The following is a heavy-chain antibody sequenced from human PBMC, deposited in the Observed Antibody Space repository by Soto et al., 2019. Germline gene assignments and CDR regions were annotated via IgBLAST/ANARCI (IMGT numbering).Heavy chain of an antibody. CDR1: GFTFSSYA. V-gene: IGHV3-23*01. CDR2: ISGSGGST. J-gene: IGHJ5*02. CDR3: AKDPGVIWYQLSPRDPWFDP. D-gene: IGHD2-2*01. Sequence: GGSLRLSCVASGFTFSSYAMSWVRQAPGKGLEWVSAISGSGGSTYYADSVKGRFTISRDNSKNTLYLQMNSLRAEDTAVYYCAKDPGVIWYQLSPRDPWFDPWGQGTLVTVSS.